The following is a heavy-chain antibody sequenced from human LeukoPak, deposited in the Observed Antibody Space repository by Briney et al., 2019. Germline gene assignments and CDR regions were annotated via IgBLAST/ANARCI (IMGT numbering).Heavy chain of an antibody. CDR2: ISSSSSYI. CDR1: GFTFSSYS. J-gene: IGHJ4*02. Sequence: GGSLRLSCAASGFTFSSYSMNWVRQAPGKGLEWVSSISSSSSYIYYADSVKGRFTISRDNAKNSLYLQMNSLRAEDTAVYYCARARWIQLWSDDWGQGTLVTVSS. CDR3: ARARWIQLWSDD. D-gene: IGHD5-18*01. V-gene: IGHV3-21*01.